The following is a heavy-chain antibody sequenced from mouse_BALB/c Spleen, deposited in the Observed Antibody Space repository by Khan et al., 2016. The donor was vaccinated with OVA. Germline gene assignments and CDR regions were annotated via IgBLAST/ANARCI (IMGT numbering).Heavy chain of an antibody. J-gene: IGHJ3*01. CDR2: ISYSGST. V-gene: IGHV3-2*02. D-gene: IGHD3-3*01. CDR1: GYSITSDYA. Sequence: EVKLEESGPGLVKPSQSLSLTCTVTGYSITSDYAWNWIRQFPGNKLEWIGYISYSGSTSYNPSLKSRISITRDTSKNQFFLQLNSVTTEDTATYYCARSPPVGDLWFAYWGQGTLVTVSA. CDR3: ARSPPVGDLWFAY.